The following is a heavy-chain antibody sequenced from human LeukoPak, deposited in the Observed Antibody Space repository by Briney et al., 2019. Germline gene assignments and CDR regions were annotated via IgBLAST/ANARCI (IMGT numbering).Heavy chain of an antibody. Sequence: GASVKVSCKASGDTFTGYYMHWVRRAPGQGLEWMGIIKPSDGSTIYAQKFQGRVTMTSDTSTTTVYMEVSSLRSDDTAVYYCARLDYSKFDYWGQGILVTVSS. D-gene: IGHD4-4*01. CDR2: IKPSDGST. CDR1: GDTFTGYY. V-gene: IGHV1-46*01. J-gene: IGHJ4*02. CDR3: ARLDYSKFDY.